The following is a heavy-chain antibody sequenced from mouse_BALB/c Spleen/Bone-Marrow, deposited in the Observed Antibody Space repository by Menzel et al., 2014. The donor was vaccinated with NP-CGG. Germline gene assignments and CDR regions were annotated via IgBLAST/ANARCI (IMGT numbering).Heavy chain of an antibody. CDR2: INPYNGGT. CDR1: GYSFTDYT. Sequence: VQLQQSGPELVEPGASMKISCKASGYSFTDYTMTWVKQSHGKNLEWIGLINPYNGGTGYNQKFKGKATLTVDKSSSTAYMDLLSLTSEDSAVYYCATYYGSGWYFDVWGAGTTVTVSS. CDR3: ATYYGSGWYFDV. D-gene: IGHD1-1*01. J-gene: IGHJ1*01. V-gene: IGHV1-26*01.